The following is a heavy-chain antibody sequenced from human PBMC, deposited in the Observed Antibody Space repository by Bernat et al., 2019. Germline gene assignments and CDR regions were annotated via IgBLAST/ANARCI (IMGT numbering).Heavy chain of an antibody. Sequence: EVQLLESGGGLVQPGGSLRLSCAASGFTFSSYAMSWVRQAPGKGLEWVSAISGSGGSTYYADSVKGRFTISRDNSKNTLYLPMNSLRAEDTAVYYCAKDGPYDYIWGSHPDYWGQGTLVTVSS. V-gene: IGHV3-23*01. CDR3: AKDGPYDYIWGSHPDY. J-gene: IGHJ4*02. CDR1: GFTFSSYA. CDR2: ISGSGGST. D-gene: IGHD3-16*01.